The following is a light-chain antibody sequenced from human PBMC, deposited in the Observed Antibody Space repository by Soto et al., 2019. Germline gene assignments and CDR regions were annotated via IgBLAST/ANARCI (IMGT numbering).Light chain of an antibody. CDR2: LNIDGSH. CDR3: QTWVTGIVV. J-gene: IGLJ2*01. Sequence: QSVLTQSPSASASLGASVKLTCTLSSGHSSYAIAWHQQQPEKGPRYLMNLNIDGSHSKGDGIPDRFSGSSSVAERYLTISSLQSEDEADYYCQTWVTGIVVFGGGTKVTVL. V-gene: IGLV4-69*01. CDR1: SGHSSYA.